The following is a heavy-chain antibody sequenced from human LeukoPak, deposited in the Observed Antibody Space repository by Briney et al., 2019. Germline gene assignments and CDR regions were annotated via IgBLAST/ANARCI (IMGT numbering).Heavy chain of an antibody. CDR2: INPNSGGT. Sequence: ASVKVSCKASGYTFTGYYMHWVRQAPGQGLEWMGWINPNSGGTNYAQKFQGRVTMTRDTSISTAYMELSRLRSDDTAVYYCGRDVGEYCSSTNCYASHYWGQGTLVTVSS. CDR3: GRDVGEYCSSTNCYASHY. V-gene: IGHV1-2*02. J-gene: IGHJ4*02. CDR1: GYTFTGYY. D-gene: IGHD2-2*01.